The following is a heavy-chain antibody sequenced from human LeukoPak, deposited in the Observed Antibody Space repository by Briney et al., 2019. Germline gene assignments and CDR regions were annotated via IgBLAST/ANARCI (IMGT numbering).Heavy chain of an antibody. J-gene: IGHJ4*02. Sequence: QPGRSLRLSCAAPGFTFSSYAMHWVRQAPGKGLEWEAVISYDGSNKYYADSVKGRFTISRDNSKNTLYLQMNSLRAEDTAVYYCARDGGVSLDYWGQGTLVTVSS. V-gene: IGHV3-30-3*01. CDR2: ISYDGSNK. CDR1: GFTFSSYA. D-gene: IGHD3-16*01. CDR3: ARDGGVSLDY.